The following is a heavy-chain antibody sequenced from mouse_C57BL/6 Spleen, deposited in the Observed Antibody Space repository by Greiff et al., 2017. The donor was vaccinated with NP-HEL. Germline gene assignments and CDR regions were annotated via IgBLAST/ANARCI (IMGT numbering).Heavy chain of an antibody. J-gene: IGHJ4*01. CDR1: GYTFTSYW. V-gene: IGHV1-64*01. D-gene: IGHD1-1*01. CDR2: IHPNSGST. Sequence: QVQLQQPGAELVKPGASVKLSCKASGYTFTSYWMHWVKQRPGQGLEWIGMIHPNSGSTNYNEKFKSKATLTVDTSSSTAYMQLSSLTSEDSAVYYCARAGFTTVVATSDYAMDYWGQGTSVTVSS. CDR3: ARAGFTTVVATSDYAMDY.